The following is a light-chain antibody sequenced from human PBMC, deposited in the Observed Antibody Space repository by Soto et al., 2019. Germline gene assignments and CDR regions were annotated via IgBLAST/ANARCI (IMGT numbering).Light chain of an antibody. CDR3: QQYSAYPRT. V-gene: IGKV1-5*03. Sequence: DIQLTQSPSILSASVGDRVTITCRASEHIYGYLAWYQQKPGEAPTLHIYWASTLVSGVPSRFTGGESGTECTLTSSDLQPDDFAAYFGQQYSAYPRTCGGVTKVDVK. J-gene: IGKJ4*01. CDR2: WAS. CDR1: EHIYGY.